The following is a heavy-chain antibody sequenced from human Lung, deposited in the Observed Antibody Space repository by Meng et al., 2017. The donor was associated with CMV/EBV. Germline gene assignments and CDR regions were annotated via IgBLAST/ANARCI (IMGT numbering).Heavy chain of an antibody. CDR1: GFTFSSYA. D-gene: IGHD2-2*01. CDR3: ARATLEYCSSTSCYPFDY. V-gene: IGHV3-23*01. CDR2: ISGGGGST. J-gene: IGHJ4*02. Sequence: ESLKISCAASGFTFSSYAMTWVRQAPGKGLEWVSVISGGGGSTYYADSVKGRFTISRDNSKNTLYLQVNSLRAEDTAVYYCARATLEYCSSTSCYPFDYWGQGTLVTVS.